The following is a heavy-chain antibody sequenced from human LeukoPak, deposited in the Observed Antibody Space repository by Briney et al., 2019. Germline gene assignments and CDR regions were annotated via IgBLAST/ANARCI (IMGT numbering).Heavy chain of an antibody. Sequence: GGSLRLSCAASGFTFSSYAISWVRQAPGQGLEWMGRIIPILGIANYAQKFQGRVTITADKSTSTAYIELSSLRSEDTAVYYCANVLRFLEWGGDAFDIWGQGTMVTVSS. CDR3: ANVLRFLEWGGDAFDI. D-gene: IGHD3-3*01. V-gene: IGHV1-69*04. CDR1: GFTFSSYA. CDR2: IIPILGIA. J-gene: IGHJ3*02.